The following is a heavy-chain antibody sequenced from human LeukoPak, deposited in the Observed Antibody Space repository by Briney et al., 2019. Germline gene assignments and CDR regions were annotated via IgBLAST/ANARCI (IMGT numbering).Heavy chain of an antibody. Sequence: SETLSLTCTVSGGSISSSSYYWNWIRQPPGKGLEYIGYIYYSGSANYNPSLKGRVTISVDTSKNQFSLKLSSVTAADTAVYYCARGGRFRGHDAFDIWGQGTMVTVSS. CDR3: ARGGRFRGHDAFDI. CDR2: IYYSGSA. V-gene: IGHV4-61*01. J-gene: IGHJ3*02. D-gene: IGHD3-10*01. CDR1: GGSISSSSYY.